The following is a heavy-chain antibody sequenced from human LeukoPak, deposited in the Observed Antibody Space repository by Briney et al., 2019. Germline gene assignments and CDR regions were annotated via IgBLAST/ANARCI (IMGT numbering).Heavy chain of an antibody. Sequence: ASVKVSCKASGYTFTGYYMHWVRQAPGQGLEWMGWINPNSGGTNYAQKFQGRVTMTRDTSISTAYMELSRLRSDDTAVYYCARDSTAMVLGYFDYWGQGTLVTVSS. V-gene: IGHV1-2*02. J-gene: IGHJ4*02. CDR1: GYTFTGYY. CDR2: INPNSGGT. CDR3: ARDSTAMVLGYFDY. D-gene: IGHD5-18*01.